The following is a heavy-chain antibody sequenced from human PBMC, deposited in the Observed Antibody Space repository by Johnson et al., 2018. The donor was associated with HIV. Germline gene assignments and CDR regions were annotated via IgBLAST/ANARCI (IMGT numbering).Heavy chain of an antibody. J-gene: IGHJ3*02. CDR1: GFTFSSYG. CDR3: ATSGLTLGSSSSHAFDI. V-gene: IGHV3-30*03. Sequence: QVQLVESGGGVVQPGRSLRLSCAASGFTFSSYGIYWVRQAPGKGLEWVAVISYDGSSKFYPNSLKGRFSISRDNSKNTLYLQMNSLRAEDTAMYYCATSGLTLGSSSSHAFDIWGQGTMVTVSS. D-gene: IGHD6-6*01. CDR2: ISYDGSSK.